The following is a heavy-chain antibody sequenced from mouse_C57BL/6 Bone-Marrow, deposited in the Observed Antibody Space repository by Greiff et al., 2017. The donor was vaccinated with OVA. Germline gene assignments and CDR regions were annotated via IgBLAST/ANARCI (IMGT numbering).Heavy chain of an antibody. CDR2: IDPETGGT. J-gene: IGHJ2*01. V-gene: IGHV1-15*01. CDR1: GYTFTDYE. Sequence: VQLQQSGAELVRPGASVTLSCKASGYTFTDYEMHWVKQTPVHGLEWIGAIDPETGGTAYNQKFKGKAILTADKSSSTAYMELRSLTSEDAAVYYSTRWRYYDWGQGTTLTVSS. CDR3: TRWRYYD. D-gene: IGHD1-1*01.